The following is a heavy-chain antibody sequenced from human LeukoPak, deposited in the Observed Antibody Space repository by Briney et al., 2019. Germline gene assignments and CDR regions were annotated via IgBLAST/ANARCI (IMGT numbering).Heavy chain of an antibody. V-gene: IGHV4-61*02. CDR1: GGSISSGSYY. CDR2: IYTSGST. D-gene: IGHD3-16*02. Sequence: SETLSLTCTVSGGSISSGSYYWSWIRQPAGKGLEWIGRIYTSGSTNYNPSLKSRVTISVDTSKNQFSLKLSSVTAADTAVYYCARHRGVILDYWAREPWSPSPQ. CDR3: ARHRGVILDY. J-gene: IGHJ4*02.